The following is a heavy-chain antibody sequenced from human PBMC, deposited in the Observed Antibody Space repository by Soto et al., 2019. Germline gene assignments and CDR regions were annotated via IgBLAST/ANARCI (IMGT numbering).Heavy chain of an antibody. CDR2: IYPGDSAT. V-gene: IGHV5-51*01. J-gene: IGHJ4*02. Sequence: GESLKISCKGSGYSFSNHWIGWVRQTPGKGLEWMGIIYPGDSATKYSPYFQGQVTISVDKSISTAYLQWSSLKASDSAMYYCARQSRSYSFFEWWGQGTQVTVSS. D-gene: IGHD3-3*01. CDR3: ARQSRSYSFFEW. CDR1: GYSFSNHW.